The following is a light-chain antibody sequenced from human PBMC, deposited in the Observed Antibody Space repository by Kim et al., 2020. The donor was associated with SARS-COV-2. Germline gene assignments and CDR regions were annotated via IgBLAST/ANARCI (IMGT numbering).Light chain of an antibody. CDR3: SSYKSSNTHWV. J-gene: IGLJ3*02. V-gene: IGLV2-14*03. CDR1: GSDVGGYNY. Sequence: SALTQPASASGSPGQSVTISCTGTGSDVGGYNYVSWYQQHPGKAPKLMIYDVSNRPSGVPNRFSGSKSGNTASLTISGLQAEDEAEYYCSSYKSSNTHWVFGGGTQLTVL. CDR2: DVS.